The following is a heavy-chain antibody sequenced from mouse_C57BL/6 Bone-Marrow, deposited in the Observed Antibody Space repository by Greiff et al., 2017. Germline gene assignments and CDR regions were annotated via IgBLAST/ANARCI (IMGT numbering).Heavy chain of an antibody. CDR3: ARSIYYGNYYDRYWYFEG. D-gene: IGHD2-1*01. J-gene: IGHJ1*03. Sequence: VQLQQPGAELVRPGSSVKLSCKASGYTFTSYWMHWVKQRPIQGLEWIGNIDPSDSETHYNQKFKDKATLTVDKSSSTAYMQLSSLTSEDSAVYDWARSIYYGNYYDRYWYFEGWGTGTTVTVAS. V-gene: IGHV1-52*01. CDR1: GYTFTSYW. CDR2: IDPSDSET.